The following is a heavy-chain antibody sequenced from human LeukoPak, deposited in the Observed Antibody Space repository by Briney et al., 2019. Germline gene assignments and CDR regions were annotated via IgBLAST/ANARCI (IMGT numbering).Heavy chain of an antibody. CDR1: GFTFSSYS. CDR3: ARGLGASGWPFALLYYFDY. J-gene: IGHJ4*02. D-gene: IGHD6-19*01. Sequence: GGSLRLSCAASGFTFSSYSMSWVHQAPGKGLEWVANIKQDGSEKYYVDSVKGRFTISRDNAKNSLYLQMNSLRAEDTAVYYCARGLGASGWPFALLYYFDYWGQGTLVTVSS. CDR2: IKQDGSEK. V-gene: IGHV3-7*01.